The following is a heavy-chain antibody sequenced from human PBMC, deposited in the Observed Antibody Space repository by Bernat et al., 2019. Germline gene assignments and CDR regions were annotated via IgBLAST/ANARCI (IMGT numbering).Heavy chain of an antibody. Sequence: EVQLVESGGGVVQPGGSLRLSCAASGFTFSSYWMSWVRQAPGKGLEWVANIKQDGSEKYYVDSVKGRFTISRDNAKNSLYMQMNSLRAEDTAVYYCARSGQYSRGWYCIDYWGQGTLVTVSS. CDR1: GFTFSSYW. CDR3: ARSGQYSRGWYCIDY. J-gene: IGHJ4*02. D-gene: IGHD6-19*01. CDR2: IKQDGSEK. V-gene: IGHV3-7*03.